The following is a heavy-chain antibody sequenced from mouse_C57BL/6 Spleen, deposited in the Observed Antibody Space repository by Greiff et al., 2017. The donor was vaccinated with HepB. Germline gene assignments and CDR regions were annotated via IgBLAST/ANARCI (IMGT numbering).Heavy chain of an antibody. CDR2: ISYDGSN. V-gene: IGHV3-6*01. J-gene: IGHJ3*01. D-gene: IGHD1-1*01. CDR1: GYSITSGYY. Sequence: EVQLQQSGPGLVKPSQSLSLTCSVTGYSITSGYYWNWIRQFPGNKLEWMGYISYDGSNNYNPSLKNRISITRDTSKNQFFLKLNSVTTEDTATYYCNYGSSPAWFAYGGQGTLVTVSA. CDR3: NYGSSPAWFAY.